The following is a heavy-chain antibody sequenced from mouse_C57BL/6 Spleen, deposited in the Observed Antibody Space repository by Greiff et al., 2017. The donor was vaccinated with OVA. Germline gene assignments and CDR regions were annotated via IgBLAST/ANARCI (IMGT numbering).Heavy chain of an antibody. D-gene: IGHD2-4*01. J-gene: IGHJ2*01. Sequence: VQLQQSGPELVKPGASVKISCKASGYTFTDYYMNWVKQSPGKSLEWIGDINPNNGGTSYNQKFKGKATLTVDKSSSTAYMELRSLTSEDSAVYYCARDYDDYVGYWGQGTTLTVSS. CDR2: INPNNGGT. CDR3: ARDYDDYVGY. CDR1: GYTFTDYY. V-gene: IGHV1-26*01.